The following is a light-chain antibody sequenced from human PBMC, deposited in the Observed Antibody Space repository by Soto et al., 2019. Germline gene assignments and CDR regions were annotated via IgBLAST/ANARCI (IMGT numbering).Light chain of an antibody. Sequence: QSALTQPASVSGSPGQWITISCTGTSSDVGAYNFVSWYQHHPGRAPKLIIYEVTIRPSGVSNRVSGAKSGNTASLTISGLQAEDEAEDYCSSDTTSAPYVFGSGTKVTVL. CDR2: EVT. J-gene: IGLJ1*01. CDR1: SSDVGAYNF. CDR3: SSDTTSAPYV. V-gene: IGLV2-14*01.